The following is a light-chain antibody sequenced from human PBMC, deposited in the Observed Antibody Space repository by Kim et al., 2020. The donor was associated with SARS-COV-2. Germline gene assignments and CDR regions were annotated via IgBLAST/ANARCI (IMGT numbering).Light chain of an antibody. Sequence: ETIMTQSPASLSVSPGERVTLSCRARQSVDTNLAWYQQRRGQSPRLLVYGAFARAPGIPDRFTGSGSGTFFTLTISSLVSEDFAVYYCQQYNDWPFTVGQGTKLELK. J-gene: IGKJ2*01. CDR1: QSVDTN. CDR2: GAF. CDR3: QQYNDWPFT. V-gene: IGKV3-15*01.